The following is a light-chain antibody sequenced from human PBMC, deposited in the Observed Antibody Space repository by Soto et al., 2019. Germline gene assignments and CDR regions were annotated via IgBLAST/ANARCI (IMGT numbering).Light chain of an antibody. CDR2: KAS. CDR3: QHYNSYSEA. J-gene: IGKJ1*01. Sequence: IQMTQSPSPLSASVGDRVTITCRASQSISSWLAWYQQKPGKAPKLLIYKASTLKSGVPSRFSGSGSGTEFTLTISSLQPDDFATYYCQHYNSYSEAFGQGTKVAIK. V-gene: IGKV1-5*03. CDR1: QSISSW.